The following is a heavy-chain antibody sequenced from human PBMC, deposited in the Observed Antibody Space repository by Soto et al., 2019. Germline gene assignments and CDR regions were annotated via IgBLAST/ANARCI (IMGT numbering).Heavy chain of an antibody. CDR2: ISSNGGST. J-gene: IGHJ4*02. CDR1: GFTFSSYA. CDR3: TRRGFSGYEIDY. V-gene: IGHV3-64*01. D-gene: IGHD5-12*01. Sequence: EVQLVESGGGLVQPGGSLRLSCAASGFTFSSYAMHWVRQAPGKGLEYVSDISSNGGSTYYANSVKGRFTISRDNSKNKLYLQMGSLRAEDMAVYYCTRRGFSGYEIDYGGQGTLVTVSS.